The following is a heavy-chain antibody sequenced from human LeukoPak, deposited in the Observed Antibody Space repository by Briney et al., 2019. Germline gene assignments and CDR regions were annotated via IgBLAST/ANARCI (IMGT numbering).Heavy chain of an antibody. V-gene: IGHV3-23*01. D-gene: IGHD2-8*02. CDR1: GFTFSSYA. CDR2: ISGSGGST. CDR3: ANHVSVLVRLLDY. Sequence: GGSLRLSWAASGFTFSSYAMSWVRQAPGKGLEWVSAISGSGGSTYYADSVKGRFTISRDNSKNTLYLQMYSLKAEDTAVYSCANHVSVLVRLLDYWGQGPLVTVSS. J-gene: IGHJ4*02.